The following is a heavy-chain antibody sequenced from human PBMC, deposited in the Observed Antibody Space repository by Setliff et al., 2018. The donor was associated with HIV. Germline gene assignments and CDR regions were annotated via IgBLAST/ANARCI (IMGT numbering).Heavy chain of an antibody. CDR2: IYPNTGGT. CDR1: GYTFTSYD. J-gene: IGHJ6*03. V-gene: IGHV1-2*02. D-gene: IGHD1-1*01. Sequence: GASVKVSCKASGYTFTSYDISWVRQAPGQGLEWMGWIYPNTGGTNYAQKFQGRVTMTRDTSISTAYMELSRLRSDDTAVYYCASSAGAVPTTAPYGDYYYYFYMDVWGKGTTVTVS. CDR3: ASSAGAVPTTAPYGDYYYYFYMDV.